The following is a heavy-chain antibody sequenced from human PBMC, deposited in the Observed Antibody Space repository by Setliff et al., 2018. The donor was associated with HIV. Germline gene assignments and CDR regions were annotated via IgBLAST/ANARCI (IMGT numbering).Heavy chain of an antibody. V-gene: IGHV1-18*01. J-gene: IGHJ4*02. CDR3: TPMTTRDY. CDR1: GYTFSSYG. Sequence: ASVKVSCKASGYTFSSYGISWVRQAPGQGLEWMGWVSVYNGKTDYAQKLQGRVTMTTDTSTSTASMTAADSAVYYCARFDVTPMTTRDYWGQGTLVTVSS. CDR2: VSVYNGKT. D-gene: IGHD4-17*01.